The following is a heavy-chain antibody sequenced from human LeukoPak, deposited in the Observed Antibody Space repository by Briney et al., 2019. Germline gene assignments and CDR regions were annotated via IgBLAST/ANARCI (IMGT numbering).Heavy chain of an antibody. J-gene: IGHJ4*02. V-gene: IGHV3-7*03. CDR1: GITFSRYW. CDR2: IKQDGGEK. CDR3: ARDGRPLDY. Sequence: GGSLRLSCADSGITFSRYWMSWVRQAPGKGLEWVANIKQDGGEKYYEDSVKGRFTISRDNAKNSLYLQMNSLRVEDTAVYYCARDGRPLDYWGQGTLVTVSS.